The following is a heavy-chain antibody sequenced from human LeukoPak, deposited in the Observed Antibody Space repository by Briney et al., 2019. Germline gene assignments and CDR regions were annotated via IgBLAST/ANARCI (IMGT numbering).Heavy chain of an antibody. CDR3: ARGRRLLWFGELRVAYYYYYYMDV. CDR2: MNPNSGNT. D-gene: IGHD3-10*01. J-gene: IGHJ6*03. Sequence: ASVKVSCKASGYTFTNYDINWVRQATGQGLEWMGWMNPNSGNTGYAQKFQGRVTITRNTSISTAYMELSSLRSEDTAVYYCARGRRLLWFGELRVAYYYYYYMDVWGKGTTVTISS. V-gene: IGHV1-8*03. CDR1: GYTFTNYD.